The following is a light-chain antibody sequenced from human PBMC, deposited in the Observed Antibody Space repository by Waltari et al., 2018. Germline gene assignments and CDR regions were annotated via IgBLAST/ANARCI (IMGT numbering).Light chain of an antibody. J-gene: IGLJ2*01. CDR1: GFNMGSNS. CDR2: SND. CDR3: AAWDDRLKGVV. Sequence: QSVLTQPPSASGTPGQRVTISCSGSGFNMGSNSVSWYQQLPGSAPKLRIYSNDPRPSGVPDRISASKSGTSASLAISGLQSADEALYYCAAWDDRLKGVVFGGGTKVTVL. V-gene: IGLV1-44*01.